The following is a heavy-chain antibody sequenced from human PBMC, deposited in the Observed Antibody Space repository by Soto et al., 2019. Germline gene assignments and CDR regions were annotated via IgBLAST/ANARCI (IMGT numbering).Heavy chain of an antibody. D-gene: IGHD4-17*01. V-gene: IGHV4-34*01. CDR3: ARRRYTVTLNYYYYCMDV. Sequence: PSETLSLTCAVYGGSFSGYYWSWIRQPPGKGLEWIGEINHSGSTNYNPSLKSRVTISVDTSKNQFSLKLSSVTAADTAVYYCARRRYTVTLNYYYYCMDVWGKGTTVTVSS. CDR2: INHSGST. J-gene: IGHJ6*03. CDR1: GGSFSGYY.